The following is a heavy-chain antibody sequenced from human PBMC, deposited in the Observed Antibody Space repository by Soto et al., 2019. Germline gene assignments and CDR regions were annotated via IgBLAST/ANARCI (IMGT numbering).Heavy chain of an antibody. CDR3: ARDRNTYYYDSSGYDAFDI. V-gene: IGHV4-59*01. J-gene: IGHJ3*02. CDR2: IYYSGST. Sequence: SETLSLTCTVSGGSISSYYWSWIRQPPGKGLEWIGYIYYSGSTNYNPSLKSRVTISVDTSKNQFSLKLSSVTAADTAVYYCARDRNTYYYDSSGYDAFDIWGQGTMVTVSS. CDR1: GGSISSYY. D-gene: IGHD3-22*01.